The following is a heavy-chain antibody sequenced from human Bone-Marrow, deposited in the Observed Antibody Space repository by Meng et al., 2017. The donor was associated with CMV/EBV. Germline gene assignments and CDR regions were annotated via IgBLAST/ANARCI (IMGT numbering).Heavy chain of an antibody. J-gene: IGHJ6*02. Sequence: GGSLRLSFAASGFTFSSYAIHWVRQAPGKGLEWVAVISYDGSNKYYADSVKGRFTISRDNSKNTLYLQMNSLRAEDTAVYYCARDLMDIVVVVAPPEYYYYGMDVWGQGPTVTIFS. V-gene: IGHV3-30*04. CDR2: ISYDGSNK. D-gene: IGHD2-15*01. CDR1: GFTFSSYA. CDR3: ARDLMDIVVVVAPPEYYYYGMDV.